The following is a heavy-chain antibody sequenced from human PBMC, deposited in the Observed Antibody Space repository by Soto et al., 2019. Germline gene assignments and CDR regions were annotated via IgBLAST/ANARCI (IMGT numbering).Heavy chain of an antibody. CDR1: GGSISSGGYS. Sequence: PSETLSLTCAVSGGSISSGGYSWRWIRQPPGKGLEWIGYIYHSGSTYYNPSLKSRVTISVDRSKNQFSLKLSSVTAADTAVYYCARREFDSSTRRNWFDPWGQGTLVTVSS. D-gene: IGHD2-2*01. V-gene: IGHV4-30-2*01. J-gene: IGHJ5*02. CDR3: ARREFDSSTRRNWFDP. CDR2: IYHSGST.